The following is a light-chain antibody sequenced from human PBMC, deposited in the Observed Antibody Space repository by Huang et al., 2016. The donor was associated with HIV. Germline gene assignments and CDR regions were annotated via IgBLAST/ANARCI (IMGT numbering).Light chain of an antibody. J-gene: IGKJ5*01. CDR3: QRYDNVPIT. V-gene: IGKV1-33*01. CDR1: QGISNY. Sequence: DIQMTQSPSSLSASVGDRVTITCQASQGISNYLNWYQQKPGEAPKLLIYDASNLETGVPTRFSGSGFGTDFTLTISSLQPEDFATYYCQRYDNVPITFGQGTRLDIK. CDR2: DAS.